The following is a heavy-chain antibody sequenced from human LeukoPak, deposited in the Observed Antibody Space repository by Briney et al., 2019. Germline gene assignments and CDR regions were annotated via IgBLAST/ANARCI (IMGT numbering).Heavy chain of an antibody. Sequence: GGSLRLSCAASGFTFSSYAMHWVRQAPGKGLEWVAVISYDGSNKYYADSVKGRFTISRDNSKNTLYLQMNSLRAEDTAVYYCARAGDYSSGWYHYFDYWGQGTLVTVSS. CDR3: ARAGDYSSGWYHYFDY. D-gene: IGHD6-19*01. J-gene: IGHJ4*02. CDR1: GFTFSSYA. V-gene: IGHV3-30-3*01. CDR2: ISYDGSNK.